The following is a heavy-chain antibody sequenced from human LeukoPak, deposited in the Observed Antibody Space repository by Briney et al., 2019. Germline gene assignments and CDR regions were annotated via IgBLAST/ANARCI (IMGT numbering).Heavy chain of an antibody. V-gene: IGHV3-7*01. J-gene: IGHJ4*02. Sequence: GGSLRLSCAASGFSMSGYWMSWVRQAPGKGLEWVANIKQDGSERHYADSVKGRFTISRDNAKNSLYLQMNSLRAEDTAVYYCARDSNIGELFFDYWGQGTLVTVSS. CDR1: GFSMSGYW. CDR3: ARDSNIGELFFDY. D-gene: IGHD3-10*01. CDR2: IKQDGSER.